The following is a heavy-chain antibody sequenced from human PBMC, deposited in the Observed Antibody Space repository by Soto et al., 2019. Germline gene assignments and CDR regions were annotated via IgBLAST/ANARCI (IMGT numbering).Heavy chain of an antibody. CDR2: IWYDGSNK. Sequence: PXGALKPSFAASGFTFSTYGMHWVRQAPGKGLDWVAVIWYDGSNKYYADSVKGRFTISRDNSKNTLYLQMNSLRAEDTAVYYCARDTLMVRGVISYFFDHWGQGTLVTVSS. D-gene: IGHD3-10*01. CDR1: GFTFSTYG. CDR3: ARDTLMVRGVISYFFDH. V-gene: IGHV3-33*01. J-gene: IGHJ4*02.